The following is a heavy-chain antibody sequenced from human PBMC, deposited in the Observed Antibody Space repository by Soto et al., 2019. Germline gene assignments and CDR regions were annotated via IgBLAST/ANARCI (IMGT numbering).Heavy chain of an antibody. CDR1: GYSFTSCA. CDR2: INAGNGNT. CDR3: ASRYCSSTSCYDAFDI. D-gene: IGHD2-2*01. J-gene: IGHJ3*02. Sequence: VEVTSKAPGYSFTSCARRWVRQAPGQRLEWMGWINAGNGNTKYSQKFQGRVTITRDTSASTAYMELSSLRSEDTAVYYCASRYCSSTSCYDAFDIWGQGTMVTVSS. V-gene: IGHV1-3*01.